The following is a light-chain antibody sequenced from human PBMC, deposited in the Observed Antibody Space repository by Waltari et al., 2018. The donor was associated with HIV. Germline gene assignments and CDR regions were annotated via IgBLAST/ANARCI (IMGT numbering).Light chain of an antibody. CDR2: AAS. CDR3: QQLNEYPWT. CDR1: QDIRNY. Sequence: DIQLTQSPSFLSASVGDRVTLTCRASQDIRNYFAWYQQKIGKAPKLLIYAASSLQSGVPSRFSGSGSGTQFTLTINSLQPEDFATYHCQQLNEYPWTFGQGTQVEIK. V-gene: IGKV1-9*01. J-gene: IGKJ1*01.